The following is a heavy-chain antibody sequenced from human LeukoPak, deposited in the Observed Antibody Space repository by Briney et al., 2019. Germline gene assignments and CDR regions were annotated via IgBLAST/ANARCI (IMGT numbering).Heavy chain of an antibody. V-gene: IGHV5-51*01. CDR2: IYPGDSDT. D-gene: IGHD2-2*01. CDR3: ERCWTAEFDY. J-gene: IGHJ4*02. Sequence: GESLKISCKGSGYSFTSSWVGCVRQMPGKGLEWMGIIYPGDSDTRYSPSFQGQVTISADKSISTAYLQWSSLKASDTAMYYCERCWTAEFDYWGQGTLVTVSS. CDR1: GYSFTSSW.